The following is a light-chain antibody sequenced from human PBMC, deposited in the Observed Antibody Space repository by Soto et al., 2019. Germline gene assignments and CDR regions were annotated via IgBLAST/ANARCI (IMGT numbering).Light chain of an antibody. CDR3: QQYGGSPRVS. V-gene: IGKV3-20*01. J-gene: IGKJ4*01. Sequence: EIVLTQSPGALSLSPGERATLSCRASQTVSDNYLAWYQQKPGQAPRLLIYGASTRATGIPDRFSGSGSGTDFSRTISRLEPEDFAVYYCQQYGGSPRVSFGGGTKVEIK. CDR1: QTVSDNY. CDR2: GAS.